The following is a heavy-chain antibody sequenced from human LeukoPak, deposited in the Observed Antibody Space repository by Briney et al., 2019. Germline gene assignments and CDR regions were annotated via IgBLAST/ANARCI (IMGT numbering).Heavy chain of an antibody. V-gene: IGHV7-4-1*02. Sequence: ASVRVSCKASGCTFTSYAMNWVRQAPGQGLEWMGWINTNTGNPTYAQGFTGRFVFSLDTSVSTAYLQISSLKAEDTAVYYCARVNILTAFDYWGQGTLVTVSS. J-gene: IGHJ4*02. CDR2: INTNTGNP. CDR3: ARVNILTAFDY. D-gene: IGHD3-9*01. CDR1: GCTFTSYA.